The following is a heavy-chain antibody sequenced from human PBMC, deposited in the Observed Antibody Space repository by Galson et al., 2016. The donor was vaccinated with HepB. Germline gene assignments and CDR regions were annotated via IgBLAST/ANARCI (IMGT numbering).Heavy chain of an antibody. CDR3: AHTPSEWLKPHFDY. CDR2: IYWDDDK. V-gene: IGHV2-5*02. D-gene: IGHD3-3*01. CDR1: GFSLSTSGEG. Sequence: PALVKPTQTLTLTCTFSGFSLSTSGEGVSWIRQPPGKALQWLALIYWDDDKRYSPSLKSRLTITKDTSKNQVVLTMTNMDPVDTATYYCAHTPSEWLKPHFDYWGQGTLVTGSS. J-gene: IGHJ4*02.